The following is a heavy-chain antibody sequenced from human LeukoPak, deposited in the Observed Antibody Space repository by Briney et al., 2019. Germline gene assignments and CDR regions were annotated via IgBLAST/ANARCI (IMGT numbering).Heavy chain of an antibody. D-gene: IGHD6-6*01. CDR1: GYTFTGPY. CDR2: INPNSGGT. Sequence: LGASVKVSCKASGYTFTGPYMHWVRQAPGQGLEWMGWINPNSGGTNYAQKFQGRVTITRDTSISAAYMDLSRLTSDDTAVYYCAREGESGSSVWFDPWGQGTLVTVSS. V-gene: IGHV1-2*02. J-gene: IGHJ5*02. CDR3: AREGESGSSVWFDP.